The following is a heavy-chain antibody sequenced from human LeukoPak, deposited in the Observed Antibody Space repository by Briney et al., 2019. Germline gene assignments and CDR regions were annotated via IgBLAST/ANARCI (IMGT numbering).Heavy chain of an antibody. CDR3: ARDYQGGYGNKTVDY. CDR1: GFTFSSYW. V-gene: IGHV4-39*07. CDR2: IYYSGST. Sequence: GSLRLSCAASGFTFSSYWMSWVRQAPGKGLEWIGSIYYSGSTYYNPSLKSRVTISVDTSKNQFSLKLSSVTAADTAVYYCARDYQGGYGNKTVDYWGQGTLVTVSS. J-gene: IGHJ4*02. D-gene: IGHD1/OR15-1a*01.